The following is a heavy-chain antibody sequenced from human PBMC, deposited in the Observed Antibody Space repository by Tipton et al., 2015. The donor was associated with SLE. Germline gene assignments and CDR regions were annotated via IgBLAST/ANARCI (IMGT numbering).Heavy chain of an antibody. V-gene: IGHV4-39*07. CDR2: IYYSGST. J-gene: IGHJ4*02. D-gene: IGHD2-21*01. CDR3: ASPYCGPNCYGFEY. CDR1: GGSISSSTYY. Sequence: TLSLTCTVSGGSISSSTYYWGWIRQPPGKGLEWIGSIYYSGSTYYNASLKSRVTISVDTSKNQFSLKLSSLTAADTAVYYCASPYCGPNCYGFEYWGQGLRVTVSS.